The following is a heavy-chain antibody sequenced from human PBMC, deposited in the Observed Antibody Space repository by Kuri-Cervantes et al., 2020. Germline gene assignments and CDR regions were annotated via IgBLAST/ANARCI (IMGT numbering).Heavy chain of an antibody. D-gene: IGHD3-16*01. CDR3: AREGGGFFIH. CDR1: GFTFSSYS. Sequence: GESLKISCAASGFTFSSYSMNWVRQAPGKGLEWVSSISSSSSYIYYADSVKGRFTISRDNAKNSLYLQMNSPRAEDTAVYYCAREGGGFFIHWGQGTLVTDSS. CDR2: ISSSSSYI. V-gene: IGHV3-21*01. J-gene: IGHJ4*02.